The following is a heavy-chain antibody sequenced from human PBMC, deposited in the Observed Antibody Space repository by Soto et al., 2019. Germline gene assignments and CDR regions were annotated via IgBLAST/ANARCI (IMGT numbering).Heavy chain of an antibody. V-gene: IGHV3-48*03. CDR1: GFTFSSYE. Sequence: EVQLVESGGGLVQPGGSLRLSCAASGFTFSSYEMNWVRQAPGKGLEWVSYISSSGSTIYYADSVKGRFTISRDNAKNSLYLQMNSLRVEDTAVYYCAREGGGAYNWFDPWGQGTLVTVSS. J-gene: IGHJ5*02. CDR3: AREGGGAYNWFDP. CDR2: ISSSGSTI. D-gene: IGHD2-21*01.